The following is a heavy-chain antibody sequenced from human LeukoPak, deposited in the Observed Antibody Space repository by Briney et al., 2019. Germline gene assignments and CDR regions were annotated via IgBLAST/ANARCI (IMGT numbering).Heavy chain of an antibody. V-gene: IGHV4-34*01. CDR3: ARGWANRDYAFDY. CDR1: GASFVGRH. D-gene: IGHD3-16*01. Sequence: PSETLSLTCAVYGASFVGRHWSWIRQPPGKGLEWLWEASHTGITKFNPSFERRVSISVGTSTDQFLLKLTSGTAADTAIYYCARGWANRDYAFDYWGQGTLVTVSS. CDR2: ASHTGIT. J-gene: IGHJ4*02.